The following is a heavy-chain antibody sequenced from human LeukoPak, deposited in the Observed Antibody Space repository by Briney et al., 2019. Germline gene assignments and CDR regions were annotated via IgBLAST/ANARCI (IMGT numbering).Heavy chain of an antibody. D-gene: IGHD6-13*01. CDR1: GGSISSSSYY. Sequence: SETLSLTCTVSGGSISSSSYYWGWIRQPPGKGLEWIGSIYYSGSTYYNPSLKSRVTISVDTSKNQFSLKLSSVPAADTAVYSCARQRAAAGKNWFDPWGQGTLVTVSS. CDR2: IYYSGST. CDR3: ARQRAAAGKNWFDP. V-gene: IGHV4-39*01. J-gene: IGHJ5*02.